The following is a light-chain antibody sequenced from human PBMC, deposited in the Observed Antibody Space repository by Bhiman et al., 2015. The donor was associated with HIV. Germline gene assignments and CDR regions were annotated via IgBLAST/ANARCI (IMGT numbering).Light chain of an antibody. CDR1: KLGEQY. V-gene: IGLV3-1*01. CDR2: QDS. CDR3: QAWDNSAVL. J-gene: IGLJ2*01. Sequence: SYELTQPPSVSVYPGQTASITCSGDKLGEQYVCWYQQKPGQSPVLLMYQDSKRPSGIPERFSGSISGNTATLTISGTQAMDEADYYCQAWDNSAVLFGGGTKLAVL.